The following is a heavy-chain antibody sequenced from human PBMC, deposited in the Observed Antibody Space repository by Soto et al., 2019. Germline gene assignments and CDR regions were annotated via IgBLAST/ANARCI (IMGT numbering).Heavy chain of an antibody. V-gene: IGHV3-23*01. J-gene: IGHJ4*02. CDR1: GFIFNNFA. D-gene: IGHD4-4*01. CDR3: AKVLSLDYIIDS. CDR2: INAPGTAT. Sequence: GGSLRLSCAASGFIFNNFAMTWVRQVPGKGLEWVSTINAPGTATWYADSVRGRFTVSRDKSRTTLFLQMNSLRAEDTAFYYCAKVLSLDYIIDSWGQGTLVTVSS.